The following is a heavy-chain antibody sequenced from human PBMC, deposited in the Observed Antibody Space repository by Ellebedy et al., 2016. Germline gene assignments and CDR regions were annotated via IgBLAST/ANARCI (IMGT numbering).Heavy chain of an antibody. CDR1: GGSLSSSNW. J-gene: IGHJ6*02. CDR3: ARYVQLLWLGRGYGMDV. Sequence: SQTLSLTXAVSGGSLSSSNWWSWVRQPPGKGLEWIGEIYHSGSTNYNPSLKSRVTISVDKSKNQCSLKLSSVTAADTAVYYCARYVQLLWLGRGYGMDVWGQGTTVTVSS. D-gene: IGHD3-10*01. CDR2: IYHSGST. V-gene: IGHV4-4*02.